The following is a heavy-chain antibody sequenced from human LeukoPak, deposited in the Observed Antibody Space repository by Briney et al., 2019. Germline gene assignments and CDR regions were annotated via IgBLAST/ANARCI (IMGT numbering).Heavy chain of an antibody. CDR1: GGSISSYY. J-gene: IGHJ4*02. Sequence: PSETRSLTCTVSGGSISSYYWSWIRQPPGKGLEWIGYIYYSGSTNYNPSLKSRVTISVDTSKNQFSLKLSSVTAADTAVYYCARVRYFDWLSIDYWGQGTLVTVSS. D-gene: IGHD3-9*01. V-gene: IGHV4-59*01. CDR2: IYYSGST. CDR3: ARVRYFDWLSIDY.